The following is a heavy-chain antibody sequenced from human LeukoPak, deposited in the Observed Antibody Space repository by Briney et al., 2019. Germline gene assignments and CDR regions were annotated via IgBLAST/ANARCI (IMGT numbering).Heavy chain of an antibody. CDR2: IYTSGST. CDR1: GGSISSYY. CDR3: AREEWERLKEGWFDP. Sequence: SETLSFTGTVSGGSISSYYWSWIRQPAGKGLEWIGRIYTSGSTNYNPSLKSRVTISVDKSKNQFSLKLSSVTAADTAVYYCAREEWERLKEGWFDPWGQGTLVTVSS. V-gene: IGHV4-4*07. D-gene: IGHD1-26*01. J-gene: IGHJ5*02.